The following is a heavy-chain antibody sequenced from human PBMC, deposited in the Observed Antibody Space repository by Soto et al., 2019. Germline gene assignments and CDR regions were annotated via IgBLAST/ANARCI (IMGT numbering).Heavy chain of an antibody. V-gene: IGHV3-23*01. D-gene: IGHD3-10*01. CDR3: AKDLFTMVRLFDS. CDR1: GFPFRNYA. CDR2: ISGGGDSR. J-gene: IGHJ4*02. Sequence: VGSLRLSCAASGFPFRNYAMNWVRQAPGKGLEWVSSISGGGDSRKYVDSVKGRFTISRDNSKNTLYLQMNSLRAEDTAVYYCAKDLFTMVRLFDSWGQGTLVTVSS.